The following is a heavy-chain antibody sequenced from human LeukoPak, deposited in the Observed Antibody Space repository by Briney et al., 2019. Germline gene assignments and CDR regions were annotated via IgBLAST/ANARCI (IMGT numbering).Heavy chain of an antibody. Sequence: RASETLSLTCTVSGGSISGYYWSWIRQPPGKGLEWIGYIYHSGSTYYNPSLKSRVTISVDRSKNQFSLKLSSVTAADTAVYYCARGRGRTGENYYYYGMDVWGQGTTVTVSS. CDR1: GGSISGYY. J-gene: IGHJ6*02. CDR3: ARGRGRTGENYYYYGMDV. CDR2: IYHSGST. D-gene: IGHD4-17*01. V-gene: IGHV4-30-2*01.